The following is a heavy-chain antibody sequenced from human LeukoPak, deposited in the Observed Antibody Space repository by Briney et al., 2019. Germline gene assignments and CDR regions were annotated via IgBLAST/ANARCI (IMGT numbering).Heavy chain of an antibody. CDR3: ARGPYGDYPPYYFEY. CDR1: GGSFSGYY. V-gene: IGHV4-34*01. CDR2: INHSGST. Sequence: SETLSPTCAVYGGSFSGYYWSWPRHPPGKGLEWIGEINHSGSTNYNPSLKSRVTISVDTSKNQFSLKLSSVPAADTAVYYCARGPYGDYPPYYFEYWGRGTLVTVSS. J-gene: IGHJ4*02. D-gene: IGHD4-17*01.